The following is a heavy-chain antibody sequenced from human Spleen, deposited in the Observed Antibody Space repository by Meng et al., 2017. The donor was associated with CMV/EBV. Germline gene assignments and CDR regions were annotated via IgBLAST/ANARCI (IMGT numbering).Heavy chain of an antibody. Sequence: SETLSLTCTVSGGSISSSSYYWGWIRQPPGKGLEWIGSIYYSGSTYYNPSLKSRVTISVDTSKNQFSLKLSSVTAADTAVYYCARDLWVGATWGGFDSWGQGTLVTVSS. CDR2: IYYSGST. CDR1: GGSISSSSYY. V-gene: IGHV4-39*07. J-gene: IGHJ4*02. D-gene: IGHD1-26*01. CDR3: ARDLWVGATWGGFDS.